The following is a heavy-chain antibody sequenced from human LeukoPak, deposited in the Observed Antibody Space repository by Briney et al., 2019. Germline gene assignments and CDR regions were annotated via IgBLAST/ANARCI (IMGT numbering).Heavy chain of an antibody. V-gene: IGHV5-10-1*01. CDR1: GYRFASYW. CDR2: IDTSGSYT. J-gene: IGHJ3*02. Sequence: GEPLKISGKGSGYRFASYWISWVRQMPGKGLGGMGRIDTSGSYTTYSPSFQAHVTTSADKSISAAYLQWRSLKASGTAMYYCARGGAVERYCSSTSCYWVDAFDIWGQGTMVTVSS. CDR3: ARGGAVERYCSSTSCYWVDAFDI. D-gene: IGHD2-2*01.